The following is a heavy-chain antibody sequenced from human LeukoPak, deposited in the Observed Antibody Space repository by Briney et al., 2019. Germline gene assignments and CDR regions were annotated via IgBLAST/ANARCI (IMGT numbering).Heavy chain of an antibody. CDR2: IYYSGST. D-gene: IGHD3-9*01. CDR1: GGSISSSSYY. Sequence: SETLSLTCTVSGGSISSSSYYWGWIRQPPGKGLEWIGSIYYSGSTYYNPSLKSRVTISVDTSKNQFSLKLSSVTAADTAAYYCARLYYDILTGYYNSFDYWGQGTLVTVSS. V-gene: IGHV4-39*01. CDR3: ARLYYDILTGYYNSFDY. J-gene: IGHJ4*02.